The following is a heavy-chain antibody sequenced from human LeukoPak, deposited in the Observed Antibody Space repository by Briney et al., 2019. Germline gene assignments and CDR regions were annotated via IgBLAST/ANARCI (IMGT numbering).Heavy chain of an antibody. Sequence: SETLSLTCTVSGGSISSHYWSWIRQPPGKGLEWIGYIYYSGSTNYNPSLKSRVTISVDTSKNQFSLKLSSVTAADTAVYYCARVQRWLQPLYYYSYMDVWGKGTTVTDSS. CDR2: IYYSGST. CDR3: ARVQRWLQPLYYYSYMDV. CDR1: GGSISSHY. J-gene: IGHJ6*03. D-gene: IGHD5-24*01. V-gene: IGHV4-59*11.